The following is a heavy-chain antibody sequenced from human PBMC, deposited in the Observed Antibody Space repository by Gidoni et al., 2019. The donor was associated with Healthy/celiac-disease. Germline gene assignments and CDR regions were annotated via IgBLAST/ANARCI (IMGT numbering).Heavy chain of an antibody. D-gene: IGHD3-16*01. CDR3: ASGRLSTISLDY. V-gene: IGHV3-11*01. Sequence: QVQLVGYGGGLVKPGGSLRVSCVASGFTFSDYYVNWIRQAPGKVLEWVSYIRGSGTTIYYADSVRGRFTVSRDNAKKTVYLQMKSLRAEDTAVYYCASGRLSTISLDYWGQGTLVTVSS. J-gene: IGHJ4*02. CDR2: IRGSGTTI. CDR1: GFTFSDYY.